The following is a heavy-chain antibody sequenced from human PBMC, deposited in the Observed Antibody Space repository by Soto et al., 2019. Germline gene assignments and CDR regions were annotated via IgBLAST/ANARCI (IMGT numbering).Heavy chain of an antibody. V-gene: IGHV3-72*01. CDR2: TRNKANSYTT. Sequence: EVQLVESGGGLVQPGGSLRLSCAASGFTFSDHYMDWVRQAPGKGLEWVGRTRNKANSYTTEYAASVKGRFTISRDDSKNSLYLKMNSLKTEDTAVYYCARNNYYGSGRGAFDIWGQGTMVTVSS. J-gene: IGHJ3*02. CDR1: GFTFSDHY. CDR3: ARNNYYGSGRGAFDI. D-gene: IGHD3-10*01.